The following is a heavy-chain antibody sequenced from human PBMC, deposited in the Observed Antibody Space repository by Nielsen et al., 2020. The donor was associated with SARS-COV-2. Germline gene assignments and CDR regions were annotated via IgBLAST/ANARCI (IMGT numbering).Heavy chain of an antibody. CDR3: ARRAEGLELWRRYFYYMDV. V-gene: IGHV4-34*01. CDR1: GGSFSGHY. CDR2: VDHSGST. Sequence: SETLSLTCAVYGGSFSGHYWSWIRQSPGKGLEWIGEVDHSGSTNYNPSLKSRVTISIDTSKKQFSLNLSSVTAADMAVYYCARRAEGLELWRRYFYYMDVWGKGTTVTVSS. D-gene: IGHD5-18*01. J-gene: IGHJ6*03.